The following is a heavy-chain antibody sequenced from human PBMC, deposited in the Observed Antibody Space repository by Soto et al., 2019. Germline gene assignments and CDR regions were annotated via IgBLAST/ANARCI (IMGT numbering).Heavy chain of an antibody. CDR1: GGSINSYY. V-gene: IGHV4-4*07. D-gene: IGHD1-26*01. J-gene: IGHJ5*02. CDR2: IYTSGST. Sequence: LSLTCTVSGGSINSYYWSWIRQPAGKGLEWIGRIYTSGSTNYNPSLKSRVTMSVDTSKNRFSLKLGSVTAADTAVYYCARGIYSKVGATIWFDPWGQGTLVTVSS. CDR3: ARGIYSKVGATIWFDP.